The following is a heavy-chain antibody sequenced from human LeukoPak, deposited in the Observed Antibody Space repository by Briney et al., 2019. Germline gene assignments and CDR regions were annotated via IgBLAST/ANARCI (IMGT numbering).Heavy chain of an antibody. CDR1: GFTFDDYS. Sequence: PGGSLRLSCAASGFTFDDYSMHWVRQATGKGLEWVSLISWDGGITYYADSVKGRFTISRDNSKKSLYLQMNSLRTEDSALYYCAKALGGGTPDGDYWGQGTLVTVSS. CDR2: ISWDGGIT. D-gene: IGHD3-16*01. CDR3: AKALGGGTPDGDY. J-gene: IGHJ4*02. V-gene: IGHV3-43*01.